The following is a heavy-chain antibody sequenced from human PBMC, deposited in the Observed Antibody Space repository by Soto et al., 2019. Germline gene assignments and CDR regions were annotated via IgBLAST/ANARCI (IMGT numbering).Heavy chain of an antibody. CDR1: GFTFSSYA. CDR3: AKGVVPARHPEYYFGY. V-gene: IGHV3-23*01. D-gene: IGHD2-15*01. J-gene: IGHJ4*02. CDR2: ISGSGGST. Sequence: GGSLRLSCAASGFTFSSYAMSWVRQAPGKGLEWVSAISGSGGSTYYADSVKGRFTISRDNSKNTLYLQMNSLRAEDTAVYYCAKGVVPARHPEYYFGYWGQGTLVTVSS.